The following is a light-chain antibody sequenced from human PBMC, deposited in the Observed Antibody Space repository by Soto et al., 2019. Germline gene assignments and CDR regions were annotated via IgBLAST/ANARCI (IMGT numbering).Light chain of an antibody. V-gene: IGKV3-20*01. CDR2: DAS. CDR3: QQCATSPLT. Sequence: EIVLTQSPGTLSLSPGERATLSCRASQSVTKNYLAWYQQKPGQAPRLLIDDASRRATGIPDRFSGSGSGTDFTLTISRLEPEDSAVYYCQQCATSPLTFGQGTKVESK. J-gene: IGKJ1*01. CDR1: QSVTKNY.